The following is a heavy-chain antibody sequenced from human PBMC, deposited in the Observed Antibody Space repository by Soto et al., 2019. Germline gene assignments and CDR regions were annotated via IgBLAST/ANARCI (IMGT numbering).Heavy chain of an antibody. CDR1: GFTFSSSA. CDR2: ITSDAINI. J-gene: IGHJ4*02. CDR3: VRDPHSGHYELEY. D-gene: IGHD1-26*01. V-gene: IGHV3-30-3*01. Sequence: GRSLRLSCAASGFTFSSSAFHWVRQAPGKGLEWVALITSDAININHADSVKGRFTISRDNSKNTLYLQMNSLTAEDTAVYYCVRDPHSGHYELEYWGQGTQVTVSS.